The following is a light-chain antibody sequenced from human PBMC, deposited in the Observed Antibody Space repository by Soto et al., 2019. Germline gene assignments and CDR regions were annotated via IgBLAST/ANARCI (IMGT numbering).Light chain of an antibody. CDR1: CSDVGGYNY. CDR2: DVT. J-gene: IGLJ1*01. CDR3: CSYTTSNTRQIV. V-gene: IGLV2-14*01. Sequence: QSELPRVGYECRSRWPPYHITKNGTCSDVGGYNYVSWYQQQPGKAPKFMIYDVTNRPSGVSNRFSGSKSGNTVSLTISGLQAEDEADYYCCSYTTSNTRQIVFGTGTKVTVL.